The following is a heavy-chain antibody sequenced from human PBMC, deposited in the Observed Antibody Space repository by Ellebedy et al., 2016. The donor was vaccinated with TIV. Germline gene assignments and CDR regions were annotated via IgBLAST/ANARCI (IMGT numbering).Heavy chain of an antibody. V-gene: IGHV3-74*01. CDR3: AKDMTGAQDY. Sequence: GESLKISCADSGFTLSNYWVHWVRQAPGKGLVWVSRINPDGSHTNYADSVKGRFIVSRDNAKNTVDLQMNSLSAEDTAVYYCAKDMTGAQDYWGQGSLVAVSS. CDR2: INPDGSHT. J-gene: IGHJ4*02. CDR1: GFTLSNYW. D-gene: IGHD3-9*01.